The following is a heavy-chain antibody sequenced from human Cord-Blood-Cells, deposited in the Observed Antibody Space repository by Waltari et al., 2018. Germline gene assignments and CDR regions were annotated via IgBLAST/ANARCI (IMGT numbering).Heavy chain of an antibody. V-gene: IGHV4-59*01. CDR3: ARVDPPYYDFWSGYRYSGWWLDP. Sequence: QVQLQESGPGLVKPSETLSLTCTVSGGSISSYYWSWIRQPPGKGLEWVGYIYYSGSTNYNPSLMSRVTISVDTSKNQFSLKLSSLTAADTAVYYCARVDPPYYDFWSGYRYSGWWLDPCGQGTLVTVSS. D-gene: IGHD3-3*01. CDR2: IYYSGST. J-gene: IGHJ5*02. CDR1: GGSISSYY.